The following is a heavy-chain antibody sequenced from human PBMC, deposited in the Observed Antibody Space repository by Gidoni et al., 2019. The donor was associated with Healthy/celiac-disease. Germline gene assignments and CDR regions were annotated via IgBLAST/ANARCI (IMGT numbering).Heavy chain of an antibody. CDR3: AIGPYYYGMDV. CDR2: INHSGST. CDR1: GGSFSGYY. V-gene: IGHV4-34*01. Sequence: QVQLQQWGAGLLKPSETLSLTCAVYGGSFSGYYWSWIRQPPGKGLEWIGEINHSGSTNYNPSLKSRVTISVDTSKNQFSLKLSSVTAADTAVYYCAIGPYYYGMDVWGQGTTVTVSS. J-gene: IGHJ6*02.